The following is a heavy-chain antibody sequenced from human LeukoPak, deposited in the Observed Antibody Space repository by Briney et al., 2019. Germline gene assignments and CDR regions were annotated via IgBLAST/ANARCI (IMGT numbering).Heavy chain of an antibody. D-gene: IGHD3-10*01. Sequence: GASVKVSCKASGGTFSSYAISWVRQAPGQGLEWMGGIIPIFGTANYAQKFQGWVTMTRDTSISTAYMELSRLRSDDTAVYYCARGLRRITMVRGGLNWFDPWGQGTLVTVSS. V-gene: IGHV1-69*05. CDR2: IIPIFGTA. CDR3: ARGLRRITMVRGGLNWFDP. J-gene: IGHJ5*02. CDR1: GGTFSSYA.